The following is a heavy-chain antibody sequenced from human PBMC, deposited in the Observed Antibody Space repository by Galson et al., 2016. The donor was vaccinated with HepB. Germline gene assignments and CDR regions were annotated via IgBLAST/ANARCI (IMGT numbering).Heavy chain of an antibody. CDR3: AKDYSWQWLTTDDAFDI. D-gene: IGHD6-19*01. CDR1: GFTFSSYG. CDR2: ISYDGSNK. J-gene: IGHJ3*02. V-gene: IGHV3-30*18. Sequence: SLRLSCAASGFTFSSYGMHWVRQAPGKGLEWVAVISYDGSNKYYTDSVKGRFTISRDNSKNTLYLQVHSLRAEDTAVYYCAKDYSWQWLTTDDAFDIWGQGTMVTVSS.